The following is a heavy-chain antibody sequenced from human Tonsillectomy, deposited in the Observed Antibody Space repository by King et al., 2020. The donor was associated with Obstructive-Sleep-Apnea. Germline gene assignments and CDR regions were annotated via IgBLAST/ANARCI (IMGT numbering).Heavy chain of an antibody. CDR2: IDTSGSTT. V-gene: IGHV3-11*01. Sequence: VQLVESGGDLVNPGGSLRLSCAASAFTFSDYYMSWIRQAPGKGLECVSYIDTSGSTTYYADSVKGRFTISRDNAKNSLYLQINSLRADDTAVYYCARDQMSTSGGFDYWGQGTLVTVSS. CDR1: AFTFSDYY. J-gene: IGHJ4*02. CDR3: ARDQMSTSGGFDY. D-gene: IGHD5-24*01.